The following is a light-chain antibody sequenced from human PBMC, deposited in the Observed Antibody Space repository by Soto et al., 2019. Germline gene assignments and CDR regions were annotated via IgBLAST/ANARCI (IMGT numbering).Light chain of an antibody. Sequence: QSALTQPPSASGSPGQSVTISCTGTSSDVGGYNYVSWYQHHPGKAPKLMIYEVTKRPSGVPDRFSGSKSGNTASLTVSGLHAEDEADYYCSSYAGSKALFGGGTKLTVL. CDR3: SSYAGSKAL. V-gene: IGLV2-8*01. CDR2: EVT. CDR1: SSDVGGYNY. J-gene: IGLJ2*01.